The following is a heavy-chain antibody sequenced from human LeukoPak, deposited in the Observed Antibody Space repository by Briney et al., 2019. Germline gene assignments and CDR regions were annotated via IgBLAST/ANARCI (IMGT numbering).Heavy chain of an antibody. CDR2: ISNSGSTV. D-gene: IGHD2-8*01. CDR1: GFTFSDYY. V-gene: IGHV3-11*01. J-gene: IGHJ6*02. CDR3: ALGTINKDYYFGMDV. Sequence: GGSLRLSCAASGFTFSDYYMTWLRQAPGKGLEWLSYISNSGSTVFYADSVKGRFTVSRDNAKRSLYLQIESLRDDDAAVYHCALGTINKDYYFGMDVWGQGTTVTVSS.